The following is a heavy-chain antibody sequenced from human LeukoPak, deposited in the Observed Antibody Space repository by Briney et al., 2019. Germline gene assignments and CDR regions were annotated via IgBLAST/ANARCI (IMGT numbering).Heavy chain of an antibody. Sequence: SVKVSCKASGGTFSSYAISWVRQAPGQGLEWMGGIIPIFGTANYAQKFQRRVTITADESTSTAYMELSSLRSEDTAVYYCARVGPYCSSTSCPMNNWGQGTMVTVSS. CDR2: IIPIFGTA. CDR3: ARVGPYCSSTSCPMNN. J-gene: IGHJ3*01. V-gene: IGHV1-69*13. D-gene: IGHD2-2*01. CDR1: GGTFSSYA.